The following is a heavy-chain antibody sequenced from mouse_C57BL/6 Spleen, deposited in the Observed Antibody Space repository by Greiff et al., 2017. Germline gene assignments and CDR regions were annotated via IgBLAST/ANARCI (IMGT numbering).Heavy chain of an antibody. D-gene: IGHD2-5*01. CDR2: IDPENGDT. CDR1: GFNIKDDY. Sequence: EVQLQQSGAELVRPGASVTLSCTASGFNIKDDYMHWVKQRPEQGLEWIGWIDPENGDTEYASKFQGKATITADTSSNTAYLQLSSLTSEDTAVYYCTTGSNYFFAYWGQGTLVTVSA. CDR3: TTGSNYFFAY. V-gene: IGHV14-4*01. J-gene: IGHJ3*01.